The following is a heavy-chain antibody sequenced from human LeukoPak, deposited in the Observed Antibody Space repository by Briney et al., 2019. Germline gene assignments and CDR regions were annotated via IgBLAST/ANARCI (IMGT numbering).Heavy chain of an antibody. CDR1: GFTFSSYA. Sequence: GGSLRLSCAASGFTFSSYAMSWVRQAPGKGLEWVSAISGSGGSTYYVDSVKGRFTISRDNSKNTLYLQMNGLRAEDTAVYYCARDDPYYYYGMDVWGQGTTVTVSS. J-gene: IGHJ6*02. V-gene: IGHV3-23*01. CDR3: ARDDPYYYYGMDV. CDR2: ISGSGGST.